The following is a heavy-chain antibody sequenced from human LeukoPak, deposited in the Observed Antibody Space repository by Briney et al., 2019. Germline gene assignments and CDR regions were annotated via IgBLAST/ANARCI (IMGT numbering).Heavy chain of an antibody. J-gene: IGHJ4*02. CDR2: IYHGGST. D-gene: IGHD3-22*01. CDR1: GYSISGGYY. CDR3: ARTRFKTGYSYDSSGYFLDY. V-gene: IGHV4-38-2*01. Sequence: SETLSLTCAVSGYSISGGYYWGWVRQPPGKGLEWAGRIYHGGSTYYNPSLKSRVTISVDASKNQFSLSLSSVTAADTAVYYCARTRFKTGYSYDSSGYFLDYWGQGTLVTVSS.